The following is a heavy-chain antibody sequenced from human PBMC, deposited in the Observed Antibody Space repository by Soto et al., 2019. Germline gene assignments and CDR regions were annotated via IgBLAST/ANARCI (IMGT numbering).Heavy chain of an antibody. D-gene: IGHD2-2*01. CDR1: GFTFSSYA. Sequence: GGSLRLSCAASGFTFSSYAMSWVRQAPGKGLEWVSAISGSGGSTYYADSVKGRFTISRDNSKNTLYLQMNSLRAEDTAVYYCAKNLDCSSTSCYEIYYYYMDVWGKGTTVTVSS. V-gene: IGHV3-23*01. CDR2: ISGSGGST. CDR3: AKNLDCSSTSCYEIYYYYMDV. J-gene: IGHJ6*03.